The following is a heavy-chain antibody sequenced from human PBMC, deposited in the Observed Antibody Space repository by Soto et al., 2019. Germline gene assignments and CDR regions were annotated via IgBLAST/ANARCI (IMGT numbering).Heavy chain of an antibody. CDR3: AGGGTKGNRRFCF. J-gene: IGHJ4*02. V-gene: IGHV1-69*01. CDR1: GGTSSSYA. D-gene: IGHD2-15*01. Sequence: QVQVVQSGAEVKKPGSSVRVSCKASGGTSSSYAITWMRQAPGQGLEWMGGIIPILDTTDYAQKFQGRVKFTADESTDAVFMELSSPTSEDTAVYYCAGGGTKGNRRFCFWGQGTLVTVSS. CDR2: IIPILDTT.